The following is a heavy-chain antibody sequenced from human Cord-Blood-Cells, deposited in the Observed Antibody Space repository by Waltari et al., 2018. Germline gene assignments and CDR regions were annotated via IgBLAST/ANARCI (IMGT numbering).Heavy chain of an antibody. J-gene: IGHJ4*02. CDR1: GGSISSHY. CDR2: IYYSGST. CDR3: VRGLLGATFDY. V-gene: IGHV4-59*11. D-gene: IGHD1-26*01. Sequence: QVQLQESGPGLVKPLETLSLTCTVSGGSISSHYWSWIRQPPGKGLEWIGYIYYSGSTNYNPSLKSRVTISVDTSKNQFSLKLSSVTAADTAVYYCVRGLLGATFDYWGQGTLVTVSS.